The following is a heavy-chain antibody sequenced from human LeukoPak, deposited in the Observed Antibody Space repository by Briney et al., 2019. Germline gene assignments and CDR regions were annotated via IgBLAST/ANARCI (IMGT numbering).Heavy chain of an antibody. D-gene: IGHD2-2*02. Sequence: SETLSLTCTVSGGSISSGGYYWSWIRQPPGKGLEWIGYIYHSGSTYYNPSLKSRVTISVDRSKNQFSLKLSSVTAADTAVYYCARDADCSSTSCYRYAFDIWGQGTMVTVSS. CDR1: GGSISSGGYY. J-gene: IGHJ3*02. CDR2: IYHSGST. V-gene: IGHV4-30-2*01. CDR3: ARDADCSSTSCYRYAFDI.